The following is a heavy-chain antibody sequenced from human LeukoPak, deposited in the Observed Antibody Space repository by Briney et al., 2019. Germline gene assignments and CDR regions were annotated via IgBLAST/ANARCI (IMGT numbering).Heavy chain of an antibody. J-gene: IGHJ4*02. CDR1: GFTFSYAW. D-gene: IGHD5-12*01. Sequence: GGSLRLSCAASGFTFSYAWMSWVRQAPGKGLEWVSYISSSSSTIYYADSVKGRFTISRDNAKNSLYLQMNSLRAEDTAVYYCARDRDIVAPYFDYWGQGTLVTVSS. CDR3: ARDRDIVAPYFDY. V-gene: IGHV3-48*01. CDR2: ISSSSSTI.